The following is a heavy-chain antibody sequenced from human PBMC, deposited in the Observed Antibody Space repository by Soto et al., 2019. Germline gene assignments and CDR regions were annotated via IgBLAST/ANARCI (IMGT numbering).Heavy chain of an antibody. Sequence: QVQLVQSGAEVKKPGASVKVSCKASGYTFTSSDISWVRQATGQGLEWMGWMNTNNGNTGYAQEFQGRVTMTRDTTTTTASMELSSLPSDDTATYYYATSGSGWYLYWGQGTLVTVSS. V-gene: IGHV1-8*01. CDR3: ATSGSGWYLY. CDR2: MNTNNGNT. CDR1: GYTFTSSD. J-gene: IGHJ4*02. D-gene: IGHD6-19*01.